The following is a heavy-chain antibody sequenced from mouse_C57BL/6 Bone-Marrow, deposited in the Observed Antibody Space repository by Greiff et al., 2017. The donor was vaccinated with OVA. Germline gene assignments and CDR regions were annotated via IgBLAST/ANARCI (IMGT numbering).Heavy chain of an antibody. D-gene: IGHD1-1*01. Sequence: VQLQQSVAELVRPGASVKLSCTASGFNIKNTYMHWVKQRPEQGLEWIGRIDPANDNTKYAPKFQGKATMTADTSSNTAYLPLSSLSSEDTAVYGCARGNFGSSFYAMDYWGQGTSVTVSS. J-gene: IGHJ4*01. V-gene: IGHV14-3*01. CDR1: GFNIKNTY. CDR3: ARGNFGSSFYAMDY. CDR2: IDPANDNT.